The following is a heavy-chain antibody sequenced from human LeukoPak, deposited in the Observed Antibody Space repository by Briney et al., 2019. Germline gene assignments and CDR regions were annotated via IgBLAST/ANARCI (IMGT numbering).Heavy chain of an antibody. CDR2: VYYTGII. D-gene: IGHD3-9*01. J-gene: IGHJ4*02. CDR1: GGSLTTNTFY. V-gene: IGHV4-39*01. Sequence: SETLSLTCTLSGGSLTTNTFYWGWIRQPPGEGLDWIGTVYYTGIIHYNPSLKSRITISVDTSKNHFSLNLTSVTAADTAVYFCARHGILTDHSIRYWGQGLLVTVSS. CDR3: ARHGILTDHSIRY.